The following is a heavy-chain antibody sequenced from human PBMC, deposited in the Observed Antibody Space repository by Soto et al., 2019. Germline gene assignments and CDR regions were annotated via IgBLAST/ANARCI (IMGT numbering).Heavy chain of an antibody. CDR2: ISSSGSTI. CDR1: GFTFSKYS. CDR3: ARDRTVVPAASYYYYYYAMDV. Sequence: EVQLVESGGGLVQSGGSLRLSCAASGFTFSKYSMNWVRQAPGKGLEWVSYISSSGSTIYYADSVKGRFTISRDNAKNSLFLQMNSLRAEDTAVYYCARDRTVVPAASYYYYYYAMDVWGQGTTVTVSS. J-gene: IGHJ6*02. D-gene: IGHD2-2*01. V-gene: IGHV3-48*01.